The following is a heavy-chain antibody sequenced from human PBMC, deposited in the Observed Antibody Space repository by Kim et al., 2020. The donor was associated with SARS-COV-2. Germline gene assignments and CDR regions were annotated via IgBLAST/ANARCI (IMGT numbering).Heavy chain of an antibody. J-gene: IGHJ5*02. CDR2: MNPNSGNT. V-gene: IGHV1-8*01. CDR3: ARIMVRGVITP. CDR1: GYTFTSYD. D-gene: IGHD3-10*01. Sequence: ASVKVSCKASGYTFTSYDINWVRQATGQGLEWMGWMNPNSGNTGYAQKFQGRVTMTRDTSISTVYMELSSLRSEDTAVYYCARIMVRGVITPWGQGTLVTVSS.